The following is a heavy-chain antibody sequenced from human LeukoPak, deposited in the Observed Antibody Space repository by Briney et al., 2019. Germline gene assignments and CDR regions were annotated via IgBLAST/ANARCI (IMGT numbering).Heavy chain of an antibody. V-gene: IGHV2-70*04. CDR1: GVSLSTSGTR. CDR2: IDWDDDK. D-gene: IGHD6-6*01. J-gene: IGHJ4*02. Sequence: SGPTLVNPTQTLTLTCTFSGVSLSTSGTRVNWIRQPPGKALEWPARIDWDDDKFYTPSLKPRLTISKDTSKNQVVLTMTNMDPADTATYYCTRISADSGSSPFDYWGQGTLVTVSS. CDR3: TRISADSGSSPFDY.